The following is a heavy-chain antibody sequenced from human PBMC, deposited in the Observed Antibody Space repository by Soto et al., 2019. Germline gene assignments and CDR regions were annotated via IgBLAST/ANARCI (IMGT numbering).Heavy chain of an antibody. V-gene: IGHV3-23*01. J-gene: IGHJ6*03. D-gene: IGHD3-3*01. CDR1: GFTFSSYA. Sequence: GESLKISCAASGFTFSSYAMSWVRQAPGKGLEWVSAISGSGGSTYYSDSVKGRFIISRDNSKNTLYLQMNSLRVEDTAVYYCANAERYYDFWSGYVEYYYYYYMDVWGKGTTVTVSS. CDR2: ISGSGGST. CDR3: ANAERYYDFWSGYVEYYYYYYMDV.